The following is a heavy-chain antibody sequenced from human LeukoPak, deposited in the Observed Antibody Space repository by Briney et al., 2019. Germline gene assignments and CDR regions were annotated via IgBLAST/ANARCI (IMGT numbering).Heavy chain of an antibody. V-gene: IGHV3-11*01. CDR3: CCSSSSYYYYYMDV. CDR1: GFTFSDYY. Sequence: GGSLRLSCAASGFTFSDYYMSWIRQAPGKGLEWVSYISSSGSTKYYADSVKGRFTISRDNAKNSLYLQMNSLRAEDTAVYYCCCSSSSYYYYYMDVWGKGTTVTVSS. CDR2: ISSSGSTK. D-gene: IGHD6-6*01. J-gene: IGHJ6*03.